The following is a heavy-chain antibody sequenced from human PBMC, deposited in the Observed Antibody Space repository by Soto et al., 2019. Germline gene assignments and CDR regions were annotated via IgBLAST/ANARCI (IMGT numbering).Heavy chain of an antibody. CDR1: GYTFTSYY. CDR3: ARGISKYSSWYEPHTWFDA. CDR2: INPSGGST. V-gene: IGHV1-46*01. Sequence: ASVKVSCKASGYTFTSYYMHCARQAPGQGLEWMGIINPSGGSTSYAQKFQGRVTMTRDTSKKHFSLKMRSVTAADTAVYYCARGISKYSSWYEPHTWFDAWGQGALVTVSS. J-gene: IGHJ5*02. D-gene: IGHD6-13*01.